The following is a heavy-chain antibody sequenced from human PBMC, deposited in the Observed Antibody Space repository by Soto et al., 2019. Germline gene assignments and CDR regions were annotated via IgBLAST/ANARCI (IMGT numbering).Heavy chain of an antibody. CDR3: TTDGRGGTSSADN. D-gene: IGHD6-6*01. CDR2: IKNRAAGGKI. V-gene: IGHV3-15*07. J-gene: IGHJ4*02. Sequence: EVQLVESGGGLVEPGGSLRLSCAASGFTFDNVWMHWLRQAPVKGLEWVGRIKNRAAGGKIDYAAPVKGRFIISRDDSQTTLYLQMNSLRSEDTAMYYCTTDGRGGTSSADNWGQGTLVTVSS. CDR1: GFTFDNVW.